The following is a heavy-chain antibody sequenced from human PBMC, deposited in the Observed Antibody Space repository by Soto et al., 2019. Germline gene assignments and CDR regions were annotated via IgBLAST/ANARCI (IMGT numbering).Heavy chain of an antibody. Sequence: GGSLRLSCAASGFTFSSYSMNWVRQAPGKGQEWVSSISSSSSYIYYADSVKCRFTISRDNAKNSLYLQMNSLRAEDTAVYYCAIDSQRVLQVVAATSPTPWFDPLGLGNVLTVSS. CDR1: GFTFSSYS. J-gene: IGHJ5*02. V-gene: IGHV3-21*01. D-gene: IGHD2-15*01. CDR2: ISSSSSYI. CDR3: AIDSQRVLQVVAATSPTPWFDP.